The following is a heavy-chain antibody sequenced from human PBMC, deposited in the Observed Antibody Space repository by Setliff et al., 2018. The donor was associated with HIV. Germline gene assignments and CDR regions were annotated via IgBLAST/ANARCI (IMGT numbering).Heavy chain of an antibody. V-gene: IGHV2-5*01. D-gene: IGHD1-1*01. J-gene: IGHJ4*02. CDR3: AYSGRQLRGPYFDF. CDR1: GLSLSTSGVG. CDR2: IYWNNNK. Sequence: ESGSTLVNPTQTLTLTCTFTGLSLSTSGVGVGWIRQSPGKALEWLAFIYWNNNKHYSTSLKSRLTVTKDTSKNRVVFTMTNMDPVDTATYYCAYSGRQLRGPYFDFWGQGTPVTVSS.